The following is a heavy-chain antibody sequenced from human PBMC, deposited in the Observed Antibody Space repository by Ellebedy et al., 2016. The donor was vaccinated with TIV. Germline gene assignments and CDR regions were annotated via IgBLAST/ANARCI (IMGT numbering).Heavy chain of an antibody. CDR3: AGGEMATAFDY. CDR2: IYYSGST. V-gene: IGHV4-59*01. D-gene: IGHD5-24*01. CDR1: GGSISPYY. J-gene: IGHJ4*02. Sequence: MPSETLSLTCTVSGGSISPYYWSWIRQPPGKGLEWIGYIYYSGSTNYNPSLKSRVTISVDTSKNQFSLKLSSVTAADTAVYYCAGGEMATAFDYWGQGTLVTVSS.